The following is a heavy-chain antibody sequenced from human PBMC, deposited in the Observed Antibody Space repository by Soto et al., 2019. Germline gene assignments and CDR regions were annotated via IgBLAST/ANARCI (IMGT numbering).Heavy chain of an antibody. Sequence: SETLSLTCTVSGGSISSSSYYWGWIRQPPGKGLEWIGSIYYSGSTYYNPSLKSRVTISVDTSKNQFSLKLSSVTAADTAVYYCARHYDFWSAQLAYYYYYGMDVWGQGTKVTVSS. CDR1: GGSISSSSYY. V-gene: IGHV4-39*01. CDR2: IYYSGST. J-gene: IGHJ6*02. D-gene: IGHD3-3*01. CDR3: ARHYDFWSAQLAYYYYYGMDV.